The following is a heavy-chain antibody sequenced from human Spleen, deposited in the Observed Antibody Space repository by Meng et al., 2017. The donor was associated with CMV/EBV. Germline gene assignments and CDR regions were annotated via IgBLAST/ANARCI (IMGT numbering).Heavy chain of an antibody. CDR3: ARGYVGGYCSGGSCYSIHRGMDV. D-gene: IGHD2-15*01. Sequence: SETLSLTCVVSGGSISSSNWWSWVRQPPGKGLEWIGEIYHSGSTNYNPSLKSRVTISVDTSKNQLSLKLSSVTAADTAVYYCARGYVGGYCSGGSCYSIHRGMDVWGQGTTVTVSS. V-gene: IGHV4-4*02. CDR2: IYHSGST. J-gene: IGHJ6*02. CDR1: GGSISSSNW.